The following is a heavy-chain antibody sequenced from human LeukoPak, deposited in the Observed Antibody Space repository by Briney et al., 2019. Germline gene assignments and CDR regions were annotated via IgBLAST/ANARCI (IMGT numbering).Heavy chain of an antibody. CDR1: GGSFSGYY. Sequence: SETLSLTCAVYGGSFSGYYWSWIRRPPGQGLEWIGEINHSGSTNYNPSLKSRVTISVDTSKNQFSLKLSSVTAADTAVYYCARGQVDTAMVTWGQGTLVTVSS. CDR3: ARGQVDTAMVT. J-gene: IGHJ5*02. CDR2: INHSGST. V-gene: IGHV4-34*01. D-gene: IGHD5-18*01.